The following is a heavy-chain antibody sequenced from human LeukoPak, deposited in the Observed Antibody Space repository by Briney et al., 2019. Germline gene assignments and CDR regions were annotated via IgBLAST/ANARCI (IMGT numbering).Heavy chain of an antibody. D-gene: IGHD3-22*01. CDR1: GGSISSYY. Sequence: SETLSLTCTVSGGSISSYYWSWIRQPPGKGLEWIGYIYYSGSTNYNPSLKSRVTISVDTSKNQFSLKLSSVTAADTAVYYCARESSSGYYNAFDIWGQGTMVTVSS. CDR2: IYYSGST. J-gene: IGHJ3*02. CDR3: ARESSSGYYNAFDI. V-gene: IGHV4-59*01.